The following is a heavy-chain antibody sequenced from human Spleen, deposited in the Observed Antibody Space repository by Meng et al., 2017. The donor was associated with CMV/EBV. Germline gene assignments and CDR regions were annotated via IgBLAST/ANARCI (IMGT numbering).Heavy chain of an antibody. Sequence: QVQLQQWGAGLLKPSETLSLTCAVYGGSFSGYYWSWIRQPPGKGLEWIGEINHSGSTNYNPSLKSRVTISVDTSKNQFSLKLSSVTAADTAVYYCARGGYYYSSGWYSDYWGQGTLVTGSS. V-gene: IGHV4-34*01. CDR1: GGSFSGYY. CDR3: ARGGYYYSSGWYSDY. J-gene: IGHJ4*02. D-gene: IGHD6-19*01. CDR2: INHSGST.